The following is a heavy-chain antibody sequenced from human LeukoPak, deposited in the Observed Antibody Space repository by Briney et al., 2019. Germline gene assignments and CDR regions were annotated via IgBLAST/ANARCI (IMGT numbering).Heavy chain of an antibody. CDR1: GFTFSSYA. V-gene: IGHV3-30-3*01. D-gene: IGHD2-2*01. CDR2: ISYDGSNK. J-gene: IGHJ6*02. Sequence: PGGSLRLSCAASGFTFSSYAMHWVRQAPGKGLEWVAVISYDGSNKYYADSVKGRFTISRDNSKNTLYLQMNSLRAEDTAVYYCAREKEYCSSTSCYGMDVWGQGTTVTVSS. CDR3: AREKEYCSSTSCYGMDV.